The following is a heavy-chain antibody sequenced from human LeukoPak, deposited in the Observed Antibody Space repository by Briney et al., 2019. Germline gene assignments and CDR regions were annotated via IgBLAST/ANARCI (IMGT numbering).Heavy chain of an antibody. Sequence: ASVKVSCKASGYTFTGYYMHWVRQAPGQGLEWMGWINPNSGGTNYAQKFQGRVTMTRDTSISTAYMELSRLRSDDTAVYYCARVECSGGSCPNYYYYYGMDVWGQGTTVTVSS. CDR2: INPNSGGT. J-gene: IGHJ6*02. CDR1: GYTFTGYY. CDR3: ARVECSGGSCPNYYYYYGMDV. D-gene: IGHD2-15*01. V-gene: IGHV1-2*02.